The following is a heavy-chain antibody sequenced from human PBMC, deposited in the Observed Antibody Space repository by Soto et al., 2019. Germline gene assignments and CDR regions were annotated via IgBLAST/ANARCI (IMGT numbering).Heavy chain of an antibody. V-gene: IGHV4-59*01. J-gene: IGHJ3*02. Sequence: QVELQESGPRLVKSSETLSLVCSVSGDSSIRSFWGWIRQSPGKGLEYIGYISDSGVTDYDPSLKSRATISVDTSKNQFSLKLTSVTAADTAMYYSARGAGDFSGPDSFDIWGQGTMVTVSS. CDR3: ARGAGDFSGPDSFDI. CDR1: GDSSIRSF. CDR2: ISDSGVT. D-gene: IGHD3-10*01.